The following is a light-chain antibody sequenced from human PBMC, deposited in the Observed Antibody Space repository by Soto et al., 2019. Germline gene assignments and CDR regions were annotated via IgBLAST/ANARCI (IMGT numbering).Light chain of an antibody. CDR1: QSVSSSY. J-gene: IGKJ1*01. V-gene: IGKV3-20*01. Sequence: EIVLTQSPGTLSLSPGERATLSFRASQSVSSSYLAWYQQKPGQAPRLLIYGAYSRATGIPYRFSGSRSGTDFTLSISSEEPEDLAFYFCQRYGSTPKPFVQGSKVEMK. CDR2: GAY. CDR3: QRYGSTPKP.